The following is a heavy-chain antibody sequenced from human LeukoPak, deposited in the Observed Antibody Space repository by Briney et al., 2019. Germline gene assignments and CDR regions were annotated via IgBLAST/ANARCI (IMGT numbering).Heavy chain of an antibody. Sequence: GGSLRLSCAASGFTFSSYRMNWVRQAPGKGLEWVSSISSSSSYIYYADSVKGRFTIPRDNAKNSLYLQMNSLRVEDMAVYYCARGSGSYPDYWGQGTLVTVSS. CDR2: ISSSSSYI. CDR1: GFTFSSYR. D-gene: IGHD1-26*01. CDR3: ARGSGSYPDY. V-gene: IGHV3-21*01. J-gene: IGHJ4*02.